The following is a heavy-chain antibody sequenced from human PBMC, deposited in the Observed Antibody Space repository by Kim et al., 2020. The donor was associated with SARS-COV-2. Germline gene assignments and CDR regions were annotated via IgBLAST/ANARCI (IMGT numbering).Heavy chain of an antibody. CDR2: ISSSSSTI. D-gene: IGHD4-17*01. J-gene: IGHJ4*02. Sequence: GGSLRLSCAASGFTFSSHCMNWVRQAPGKGLEWVAYISSSSSTIYYADSVKCRLTISRDNAKHSLYLQMHRLGDEDTAEYYCGGGGEFDYGGHSDYWGQG. V-gene: IGHV3-48*02. CDR3: GGGGEFDYGGHSDY. CDR1: GFTFSSHC.